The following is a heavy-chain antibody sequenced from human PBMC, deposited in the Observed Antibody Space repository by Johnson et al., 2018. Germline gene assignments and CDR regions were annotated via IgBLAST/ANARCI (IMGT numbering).Heavy chain of an antibody. CDR3: AIEYGGNSRGYFDY. Sequence: EVQLVETGGGLVQPGGSLRLSCAASGFTFSSYAMSWVRQAPGKGLEWVSAISGSGGSTYYADSVKGRFTISRDNSKNTLYLQMNSRRAEDTAVYSCAIEYGGNSRGYFDYWGQGTLVTVSS. J-gene: IGHJ4*02. D-gene: IGHD4-23*01. CDR1: GFTFSSYA. CDR2: ISGSGGST. V-gene: IGHV3-23*04.